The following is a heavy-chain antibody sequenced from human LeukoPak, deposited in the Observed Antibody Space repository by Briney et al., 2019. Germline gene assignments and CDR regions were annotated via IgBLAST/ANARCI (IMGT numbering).Heavy chain of an antibody. Sequence: GGSLRLSCAASGFTFSSYAMSWVRQAPGKGLEWVSAISGSGGSTYYADSVKGRFTISRDNSKNTLYLQTNSLRAEDTAVYYCAKDALYCSSTSCHEAGYYYGMDVWGQGTTVTVSS. CDR3: AKDALYCSSTSCHEAGYYYGMDV. D-gene: IGHD2-2*01. J-gene: IGHJ6*02. CDR1: GFTFSSYA. CDR2: ISGSGGST. V-gene: IGHV3-23*01.